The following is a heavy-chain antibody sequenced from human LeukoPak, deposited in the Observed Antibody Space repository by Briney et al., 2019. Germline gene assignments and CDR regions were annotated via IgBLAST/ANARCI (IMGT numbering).Heavy chain of an antibody. J-gene: IGHJ4*02. CDR3: ARDQVECTGGTCQSRVGFDF. CDR1: GDSISNGVKY. CDR2: SYHSGRS. D-gene: IGHD2-8*02. V-gene: IGHV4-31*03. Sequence: NPSETLSFTCTVSGDSISNGVKYWSWIRQHPGRGLEWIGYSYHSGRSYYNPSLKSRITMSVDTSKNQFSLNLSSVTAADTAVYYCARDQVECTGGTCQSRVGFDFWGQGTLVTVSS.